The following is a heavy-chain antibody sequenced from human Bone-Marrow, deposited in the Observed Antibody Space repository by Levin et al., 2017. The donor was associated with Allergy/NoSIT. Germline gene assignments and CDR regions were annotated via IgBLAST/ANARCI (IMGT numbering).Heavy chain of an antibody. CDR2: ISAGGDTT. CDR1: GLTFSSYD. V-gene: IGHV3-23*01. J-gene: IGHJ4*02. CDR3: ANRQDSGGIHDTSGHNLC. Sequence: GESLKISCAASGLTFSSYDMTWVRQAPGKGLEWVSAISAGGDTTYYAESVRGRFTISRDNSKFTVYLQMNSLRAEDTAVYYCANRQDSGGIHDTSGHNLCWGRGTLVTVSS. D-gene: IGHD3-22*01.